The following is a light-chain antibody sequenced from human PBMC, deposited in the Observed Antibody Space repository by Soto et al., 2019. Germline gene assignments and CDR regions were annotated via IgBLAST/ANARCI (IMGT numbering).Light chain of an antibody. Sequence: EFVLTQSPGTLSFSPGERATLSCRASQTVRNNYLAWYQQKPGQAPRLLIYDASSRATGIPDRFSGGGSGTDFTLTISRLEPEDFAVYYCQQFSSYPLTFGGETKVDIK. CDR2: DAS. J-gene: IGKJ4*01. CDR1: QTVRNNY. CDR3: QQFSSYPLT. V-gene: IGKV3-20*01.